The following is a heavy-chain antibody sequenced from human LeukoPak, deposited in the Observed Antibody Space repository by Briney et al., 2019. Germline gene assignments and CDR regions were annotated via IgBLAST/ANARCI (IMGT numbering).Heavy chain of an antibody. J-gene: IGHJ6*02. CDR1: GFTFSDHY. D-gene: IGHD1-26*01. CDR3: ARGYHSFDV. Sequence: GGSLRLSCAVSGFTFSDHYMDWVRQAPGKGLEWVGRTRNKANSYTTVYAASVQGRFTVSRDDTKNSLYLQMNSLKTEDTAVYYCARGYHSFDVWGQGTAVTVSS. V-gene: IGHV3-72*01. CDR2: TRNKANSYTT.